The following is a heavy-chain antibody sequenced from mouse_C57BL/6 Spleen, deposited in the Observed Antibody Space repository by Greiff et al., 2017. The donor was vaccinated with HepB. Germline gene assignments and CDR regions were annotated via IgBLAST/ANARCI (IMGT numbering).Heavy chain of an antibody. J-gene: IGHJ3*01. CDR2: IYPRSGNT. CDR1: GYTFTSYG. D-gene: IGHD3-3*01. Sequence: QVQLQQSGAELARPGASVKLSCKASGYTFTSYGISWVKQRPGQGLEWIGEIYPRSGNTYYNEKFKGKATLTADKSSSTAYMELRSLTSEDSAVYFCDPVGGVAYWGQGTLVTVSA. V-gene: IGHV1-81*01. CDR3: DPVGGVAY.